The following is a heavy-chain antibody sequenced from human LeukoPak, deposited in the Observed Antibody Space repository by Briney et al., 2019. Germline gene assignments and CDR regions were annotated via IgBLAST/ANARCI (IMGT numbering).Heavy chain of an antibody. Sequence: ASVKVSCKASGYTFTGYYMHWVRQAPGQGLEWMGRINPNSGGTNYAQKFQGRVTMTRDTSISTAYMELSRLRSDDTAVYYCVRWLQFSWFDPWGQGTLVTVSS. V-gene: IGHV1-2*06. CDR2: INPNSGGT. J-gene: IGHJ5*02. CDR1: GYTFTGYY. CDR3: VRWLQFSWFDP. D-gene: IGHD5-24*01.